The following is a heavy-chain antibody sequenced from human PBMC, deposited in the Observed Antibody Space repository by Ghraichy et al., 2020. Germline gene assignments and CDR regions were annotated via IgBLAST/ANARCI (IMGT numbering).Heavy chain of an antibody. CDR2: INHSGSS. CDR3: ARCICGDLSCDFDS. J-gene: IGHJ4*02. CDR1: GGSFSNYY. V-gene: IGHV4-34*01. D-gene: IGHD3-16*02. Sequence: SPTLSLTCAVYGGSFSNYYWTWIRQPPGKGLEWIGEINHSGSSNYSPSLKSRVTISVDTSKNQFSLKLSSVTAADTAVYYCARCICGDLSCDFDSWGQGTLVTVSS.